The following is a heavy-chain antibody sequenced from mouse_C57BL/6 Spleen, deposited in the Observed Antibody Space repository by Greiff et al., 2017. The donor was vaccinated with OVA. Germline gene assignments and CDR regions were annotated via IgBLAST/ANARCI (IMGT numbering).Heavy chain of an antibody. CDR3: ARRGDGYYFDY. J-gene: IGHJ2*01. D-gene: IGHD2-3*01. Sequence: VQLQQPGAELVMPGASVKLSCKASGYTFTSYWMHWVKQRPGQGLEWIGEIDPSDSYTNYNQKFKGKSTLTVDKSSSTAYMQLSSLTSEDSAVYYCARRGDGYYFDYWGQGTTLTVSS. CDR1: GYTFTSYW. CDR2: IDPSDSYT. V-gene: IGHV1-69*01.